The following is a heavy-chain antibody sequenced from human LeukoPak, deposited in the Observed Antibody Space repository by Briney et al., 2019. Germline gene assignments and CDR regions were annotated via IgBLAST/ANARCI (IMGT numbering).Heavy chain of an antibody. CDR2: ISGSGGST. Sequence: GGSLRLSCAASAFTFSSFVMSWVRQAPGKGLEWVSAISGSGGSTYYADSVKGRFTISRDNSKNTLFLQMNSLRAEDTAVYYCAKPPFSHSSGFANWGHGTLVTVSS. D-gene: IGHD3-22*01. CDR1: AFTFSSFV. CDR3: AKPPFSHSSGFAN. V-gene: IGHV3-23*01. J-gene: IGHJ4*01.